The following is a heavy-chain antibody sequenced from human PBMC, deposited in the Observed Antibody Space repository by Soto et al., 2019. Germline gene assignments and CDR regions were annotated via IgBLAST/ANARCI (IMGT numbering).Heavy chain of an antibody. D-gene: IGHD6-6*01. CDR1: GFTFSSYG. V-gene: IGHV3-30*03. J-gene: IGHJ4*02. CDR2: ISYDGSNK. CDR3: ASGTYSSSSFDY. Sequence: QVQLVESGGGVVQPGRSLRLSCAASGFTFSSYGMHWVRQAPGKGLEWVAVISYDGSNKYYADSVKGRFTISRDNSKNTLYLQMNSLRAEDTAVYYCASGTYSSSSFDYWGQGTLVTVSS.